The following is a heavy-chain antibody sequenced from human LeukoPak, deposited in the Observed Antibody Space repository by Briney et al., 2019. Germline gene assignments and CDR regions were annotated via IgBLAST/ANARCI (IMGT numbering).Heavy chain of an antibody. J-gene: IGHJ4*02. CDR1: VGTFSSYA. V-gene: IGHV1-69*13. D-gene: IGHD2-15*01. CDR3: ARGRYCSGGSCYRLFDY. Sequence: SVKVSCKASVGTFSSYAISWVRQAPGQGLEWMGGIIPIFGTANYAQKFRGRVTITADESTSTAYMELSSLRSEDTAVHYCARGRYCSGGSCYRLFDYWGQGTLVTVSS. CDR2: IIPIFGTA.